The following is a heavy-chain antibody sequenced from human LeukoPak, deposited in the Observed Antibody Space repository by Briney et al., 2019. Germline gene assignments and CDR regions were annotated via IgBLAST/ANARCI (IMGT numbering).Heavy chain of an antibody. V-gene: IGHV3-23*01. CDR3: ARGGSSSWYPNFDY. CDR1: GFTFSSYA. D-gene: IGHD6-13*01. Sequence: GGSLRLSWPASGFTFSSYAMTWVRQAPGKGLEWVSFISGASGGSTYYADSVKGRFTISRDNSKNTLYLQMNSLRAEDTALYYCARGGSSSWYPNFDYWGQGTLVTVSS. J-gene: IGHJ4*02. CDR2: ISGASGGST.